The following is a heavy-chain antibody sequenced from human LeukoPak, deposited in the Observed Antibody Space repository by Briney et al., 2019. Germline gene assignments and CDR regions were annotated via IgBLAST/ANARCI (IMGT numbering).Heavy chain of an antibody. Sequence: SETLSLTCTVSGGSISSYYWSWIRQPAGKGLEWIGRIYTSGSTNYNPSLKSRATISVDTSKNQFSLRLSSVTAADTAIYYCARNLITYGDPYYFDYWGQGNPVTVSS. CDR3: ARNLITYGDPYYFDY. CDR1: GGSISSYY. J-gene: IGHJ4*02. D-gene: IGHD4-17*01. V-gene: IGHV4-4*07. CDR2: IYTSGST.